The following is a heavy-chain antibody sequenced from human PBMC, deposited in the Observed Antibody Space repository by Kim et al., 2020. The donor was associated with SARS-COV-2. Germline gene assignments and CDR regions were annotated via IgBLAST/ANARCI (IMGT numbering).Heavy chain of an antibody. V-gene: IGHV4-39*01. Sequence: SLKSRDTMSVATSKNQFSLKLSSVTAADTAVYYCAREDIVVVPAANLIDYWGQGTLVTVSS. D-gene: IGHD2-2*01. J-gene: IGHJ4*02. CDR3: AREDIVVVPAANLIDY.